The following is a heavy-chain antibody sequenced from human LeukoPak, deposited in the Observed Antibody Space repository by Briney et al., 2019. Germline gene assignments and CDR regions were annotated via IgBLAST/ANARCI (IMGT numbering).Heavy chain of an antibody. CDR3: ARGPAAGNLLGY. CDR2: IKQDGSEK. J-gene: IGHJ4*02. V-gene: IGHV3-7*01. CDR1: GFTFSSYW. D-gene: IGHD6-19*01. Sequence: GGSLRLSCAASGFTFSSYWMSWVRQAPGKGLEWVANIKQDGSEKYYVDSVKGRFTISRDNAKNSLFLRMNSLRAEDTAVYYCARGPAAGNLLGYWGQGTLVTVSS.